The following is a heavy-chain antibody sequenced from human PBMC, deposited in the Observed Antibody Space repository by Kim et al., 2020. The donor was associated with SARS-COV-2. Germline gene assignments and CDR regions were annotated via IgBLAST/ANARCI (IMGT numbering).Heavy chain of an antibody. J-gene: IGHJ6*02. Sequence: YADSVKGRFTISRDNSKNTLYLQMNSLRAEDTAVYYCARDLPVGDYGMDVWGQGTTVTVSS. CDR3: ARDLPVGDYGMDV. V-gene: IGHV3-66*01.